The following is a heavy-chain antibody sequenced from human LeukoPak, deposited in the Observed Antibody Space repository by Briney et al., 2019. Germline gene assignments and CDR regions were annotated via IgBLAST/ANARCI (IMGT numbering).Heavy chain of an antibody. CDR3: ARHSRYCSGGSCYVTPHAFDI. Sequence: PSETLSLTCTVSGGSISSYYWSWIRQPPGKGLEWIGYIYYGGSTNYNPSLKSRVTISVDTSKNQFSLKLSSVTAADTAVYYCARHSRYCSGGSCYVTPHAFDIWGQGTMVTVSS. D-gene: IGHD2-15*01. V-gene: IGHV4-59*08. CDR1: GGSISSYY. J-gene: IGHJ3*02. CDR2: IYYGGST.